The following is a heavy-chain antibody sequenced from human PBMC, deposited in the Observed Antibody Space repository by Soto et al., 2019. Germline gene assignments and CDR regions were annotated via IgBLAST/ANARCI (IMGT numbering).Heavy chain of an antibody. CDR3: AKDTSSPPFYLDV. D-gene: IGHD2-2*01. Sequence: EVQVLESGGGSVQPGGSLRLSCAASGFTFSNFAMSWVRHAPGKGLELVSEIIGSTGTTYYADSVRGRLIISRDNSQNTLHLQINRLRPEDLANYYCAKDTSSPPFYLDVWAKVTTVTVS. V-gene: IGHV3-23*01. CDR1: GFTFSNFA. CDR2: IIGSTGTT. J-gene: IGHJ6*03.